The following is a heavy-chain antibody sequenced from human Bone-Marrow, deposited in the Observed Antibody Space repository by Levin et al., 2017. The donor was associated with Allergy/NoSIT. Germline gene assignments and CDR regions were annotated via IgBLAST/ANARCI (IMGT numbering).Heavy chain of an antibody. CDR3: ARLGQQLMSSPGDS. J-gene: IGHJ4*02. CDR1: GYIFTSYW. Sequence: GESLKISCKGSGYIFTSYWIGWVRQMPGKGLEWMGIIYPGDSDTRYSPSFQGQVTISADKSINTAYLQWSSLKAADTATYYCARLGQQLMSSPGDSWGQGTLVTVSS. V-gene: IGHV5-51*01. CDR2: IYPGDSDT. D-gene: IGHD6-13*01.